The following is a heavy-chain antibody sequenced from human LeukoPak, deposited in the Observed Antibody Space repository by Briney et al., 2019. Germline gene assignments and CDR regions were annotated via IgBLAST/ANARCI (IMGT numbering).Heavy chain of an antibody. CDR1: GYTFTGYF. V-gene: IGHV1-2*02. D-gene: IGHD2-15*01. CDR2: INPNSGGT. Sequence: WASVKVSCKASGYTFTGYFMHWVRQAPGQGLEWMGWINPNSGGTNYAQKFQDRVTMTRDTSISTAYMELSRLRSDDTAVYYCARGGARRYCSGGSCLLKNYYFDYWGQGTLVTVSS. CDR3: ARGGARRYCSGGSCLLKNYYFDY. J-gene: IGHJ4*02.